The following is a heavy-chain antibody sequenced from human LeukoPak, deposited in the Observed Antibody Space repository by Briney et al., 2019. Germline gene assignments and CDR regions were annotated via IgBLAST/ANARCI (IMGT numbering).Heavy chain of an antibody. CDR3: ARDAHPYGSGSYLFDY. J-gene: IGHJ4*02. CDR1: GGSISSYY. D-gene: IGHD3-10*01. V-gene: IGHV4-59*01. CDR2: IYYSGST. Sequence: SETLSLTCTVSGGSISSYYWCWIRQPPGKGLEWIGYIYYSGSTNYNPSLKSRVTISVDTSKNQFSLKLSSVTAADTAVYYCARDAHPYGSGSYLFDYWGQGTLVTVSS.